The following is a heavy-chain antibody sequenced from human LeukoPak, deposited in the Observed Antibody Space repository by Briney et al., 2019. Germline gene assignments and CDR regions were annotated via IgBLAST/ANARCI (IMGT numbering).Heavy chain of an antibody. CDR3: ARDNGYDSSGYYTNWFDP. J-gene: IGHJ5*02. V-gene: IGHV4-30-4*01. Sequence: SQTLSLTCTVSGGSISSGDYSWSWIRQPPGKGLEWIGYIYYSGSTYYNPSLKSRVTISVDTSKNQFSLKLSSVTAADTAVYYCARDNGYDSSGYYTNWFDPWGQGTLVTVSS. CDR1: GGSISSGDYS. CDR2: IYYSGST. D-gene: IGHD3-22*01.